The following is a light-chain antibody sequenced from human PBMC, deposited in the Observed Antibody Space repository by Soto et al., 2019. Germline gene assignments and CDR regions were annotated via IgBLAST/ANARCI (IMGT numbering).Light chain of an antibody. CDR2: DIS. CDR3: QQYNNWPRT. Sequence: EVVMTQSPATLSVSPGERATLSCRASQTVSRNLAWYQQRPGQAPRLLIYDISNRAAGVPARFSGSGSETEFTLTIRSLQSEDFAVYYCQQYNNWPRTFGQGTRLEI. V-gene: IGKV3-15*01. J-gene: IGKJ5*01. CDR1: QTVSRN.